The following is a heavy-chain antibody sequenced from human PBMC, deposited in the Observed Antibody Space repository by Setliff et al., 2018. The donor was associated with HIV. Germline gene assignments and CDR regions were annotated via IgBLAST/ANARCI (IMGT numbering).Heavy chain of an antibody. CDR3: AREYCGGDCYHYYYYMDV. D-gene: IGHD2-21*02. CDR2: IYTSGST. Sequence: SETLSLTCTVSGGSISSNNYFWGWIRQPPGKGLEWIGYIYTSGSTSYNPSLKSRVTISVDTSKNQFSLKLSSVTAADTAMYYCAREYCGGDCYHYYYYMDVWGKGTTVTVSS. V-gene: IGHV4-61*05. J-gene: IGHJ6*03. CDR1: GGSISSNNYF.